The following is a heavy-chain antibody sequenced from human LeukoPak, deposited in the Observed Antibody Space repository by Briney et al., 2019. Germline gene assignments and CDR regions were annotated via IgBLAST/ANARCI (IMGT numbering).Heavy chain of an antibody. D-gene: IGHD6-13*01. Sequence: ASVKVSCKASGYTLTGYYMHWVRQAPGPGLELMGRINPNSGGTNYAQKFRGRVTMTRDTSISTAYMELSRLKSDDTAVYYCARAYSSSPKAAGYYMDVWGKGTTVTVSS. V-gene: IGHV1-2*06. CDR3: ARAYSSSPKAAGYYMDV. CDR2: INPNSGGT. J-gene: IGHJ6*03. CDR1: GYTLTGYY.